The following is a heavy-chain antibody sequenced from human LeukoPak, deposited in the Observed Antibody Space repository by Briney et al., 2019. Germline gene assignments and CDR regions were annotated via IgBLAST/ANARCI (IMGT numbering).Heavy chain of an antibody. D-gene: IGHD3-10*01. CDR2: ISSSGSPI. CDR1: GFTFSNTN. J-gene: IGHJ6*03. CDR3: ARLFGPTSDYYYMDV. V-gene: IGHV3-48*04. Sequence: GGSLRLSCAASGFTFSNTNMDGVRQAPGKGREWLSYISSSGSPIYYADSVKGRFTISRDNAKNSLYLQMNSLRAEDTAVYYCARLFGPTSDYYYMDVWGKGTTVTVSS.